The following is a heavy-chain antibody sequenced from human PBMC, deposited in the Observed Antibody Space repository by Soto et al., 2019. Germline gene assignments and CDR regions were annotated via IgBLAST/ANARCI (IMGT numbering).Heavy chain of an antibody. J-gene: IGHJ6*02. Sequence: EVQLVESGGGLVQPGRSLRLSCAASGFTFDAYAMHWVRQAPGKGLEWVSGISWYSGSIDYGGSVKGRFTISRDNAENTLYLQMNSLRSEGTALYYRAKDNSYYYYGMDVWGQGTTVTVSS. CDR1: GFTFDAYA. CDR3: AKDNSYYYYGMDV. V-gene: IGHV3-9*01. CDR2: ISWYSGSI.